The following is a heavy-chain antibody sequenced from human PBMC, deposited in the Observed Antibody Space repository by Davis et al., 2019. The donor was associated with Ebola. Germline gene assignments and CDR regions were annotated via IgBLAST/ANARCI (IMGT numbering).Heavy chain of an antibody. Sequence: ASVKVSCKASGYTFTSYGISWVRQAPGQGLEWMGWISAYNGNTNYAQKLQGSVTMTTDTSTSTAYMELRSLRSDDTAVYYCARVITMIVAGSWFDPWGQGTLVTVSS. V-gene: IGHV1-18*01. CDR1: GYTFTSYG. CDR3: ARVITMIVAGSWFDP. CDR2: ISAYNGNT. D-gene: IGHD3-22*01. J-gene: IGHJ5*02.